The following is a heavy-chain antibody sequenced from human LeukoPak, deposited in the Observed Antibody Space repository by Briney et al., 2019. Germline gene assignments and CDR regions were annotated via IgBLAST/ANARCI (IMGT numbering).Heavy chain of an antibody. Sequence: PSETLSLTCTVSGGSISSSSYYWGWIRQPPGKGLEWIGSIYYSGSTYYNPSLKSRVTISVDTSKNQFSLKLSSVTAADTAVYYCARDEGEDAFDIWGQGTMVTVSS. V-gene: IGHV4-39*02. J-gene: IGHJ3*02. CDR2: IYYSGST. CDR1: GGSISSSSYY. CDR3: ARDEGEDAFDI.